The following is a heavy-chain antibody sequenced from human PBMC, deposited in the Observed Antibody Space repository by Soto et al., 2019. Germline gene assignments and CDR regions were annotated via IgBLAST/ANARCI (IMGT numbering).Heavy chain of an antibody. CDR3: AREVSAAVFDY. V-gene: IGHV3-11*04. CDR2: ISSTGIYI. D-gene: IGHD2-2*01. CDR1: GLTFSDYY. Sequence: GGSLRHSCAASGLTFSDYYMSWIRQAPGKGLEWVSYISSTGIYIYYADSVKGRFTISRDNAKNSLYLQMNSLRAEDTAVYYCAREVSAAVFDYWGQGTMVTVSS. J-gene: IGHJ4*02.